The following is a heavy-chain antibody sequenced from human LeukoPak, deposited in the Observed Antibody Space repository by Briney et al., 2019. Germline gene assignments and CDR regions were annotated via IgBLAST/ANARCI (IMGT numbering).Heavy chain of an antibody. CDR3: AKDPLYGGNSFGAFDI. CDR1: GFTFSSYA. J-gene: IGHJ3*02. V-gene: IGHV3-23*01. Sequence: GGSLRLSCAASGFTFSSYAMSWVRQAPGKGLEWVSAISGSGGSTYYAVSVKGRFTISRDNSKNTLYLQMNSLRAEDTAVYYCAKDPLYGGNSFGAFDIWGQGTMVTVSS. CDR2: ISGSGGST. D-gene: IGHD4-23*01.